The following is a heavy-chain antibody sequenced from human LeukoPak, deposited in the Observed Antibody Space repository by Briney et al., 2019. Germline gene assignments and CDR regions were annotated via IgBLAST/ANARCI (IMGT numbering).Heavy chain of an antibody. J-gene: IGHJ5*02. CDR2: ISYDGSNK. D-gene: IGHD3-10*01. V-gene: IGHV3-30*04. CDR3: ARVKFGELLGSNWFDP. CDR1: GFTFSSYA. Sequence: GGSLRLSCAASGFTFSSYAMHWVRQAPGKGLEWVAVISYDGSNKYYADSVKGRFTTSRDNSKNTLYLQMNSLRAEDTAVYYCARVKFGELLGSNWFDPWGQGTLVTVSS.